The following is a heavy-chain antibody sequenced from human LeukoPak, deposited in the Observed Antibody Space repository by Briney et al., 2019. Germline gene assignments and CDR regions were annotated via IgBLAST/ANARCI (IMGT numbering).Heavy chain of an antibody. D-gene: IGHD2-2*02. J-gene: IGHJ5*02. V-gene: IGHV4-39*07. CDR3: ARAGIWGTYCSSTSCYNNWFDP. CDR2: IYYSGST. CDR1: GGSISSSSYY. Sequence: SETLSLTCTVSGGSISSSSYYWGWIRQPPGKGLEWIGSIYYSGSTYYNPSLKSRVTISVDTSKNQFSLKLSSVTAADTAVYYCARAGIWGTYCSSTSCYNNWFDPWGQGTLVTVSS.